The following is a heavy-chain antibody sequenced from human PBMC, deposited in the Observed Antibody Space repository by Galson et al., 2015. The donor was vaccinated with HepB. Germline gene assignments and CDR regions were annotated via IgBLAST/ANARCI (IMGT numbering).Heavy chain of an antibody. CDR3: ASLSTGDPPLGYYSMDV. CDR1: GGTFSSYA. CDR2: IIPIFGTA. Sequence: SVKVSCKASGGTFSSYAISWVRQAPGQGLEWMGGIIPIFGTANYAQKFQGRVTITADESTSTAYMELSSLRSEDTAVYYCASLSTGDPPLGYYSMDVWGQGTTVTVSS. J-gene: IGHJ6*02. D-gene: IGHD7-27*01. V-gene: IGHV1-69*13.